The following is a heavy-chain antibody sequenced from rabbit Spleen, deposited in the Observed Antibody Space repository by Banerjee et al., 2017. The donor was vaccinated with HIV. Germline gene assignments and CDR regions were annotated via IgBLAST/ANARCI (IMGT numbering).Heavy chain of an antibody. J-gene: IGHJ2*01. D-gene: IGHD1-1*01. CDR2: IYTVGGGT. V-gene: IGHV1S45*01. Sequence: QEPLVESGGGLVQPEASLTLTCTASGFSFSSTYYMYWVRQAPGKGLEWIGCIYTVGGGTYYATWAKGRFTISKTSSTTVTLQMTSLTAADTATYFCARGGGVGGGYDALDPWGQGTLVTVS. CDR1: GFSFSSTYY. CDR3: ARGGGVGGGYDALDP.